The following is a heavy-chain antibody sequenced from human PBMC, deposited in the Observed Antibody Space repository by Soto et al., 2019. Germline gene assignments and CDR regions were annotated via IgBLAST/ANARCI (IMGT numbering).Heavy chain of an antibody. J-gene: IGHJ4*02. Sequence: GGSLRLSCAASGFTFSSYAMHWVRQAPGKGLEWVAVISYDGSNKYYADSVKGRFTISRDNSKNTLYLQMNSLRAEDTAVYYCASNYFYYDSSGYPDYWGQGTLVTVSS. V-gene: IGHV3-30-3*01. CDR1: GFTFSSYA. CDR3: ASNYFYYDSSGYPDY. D-gene: IGHD3-22*01. CDR2: ISYDGSNK.